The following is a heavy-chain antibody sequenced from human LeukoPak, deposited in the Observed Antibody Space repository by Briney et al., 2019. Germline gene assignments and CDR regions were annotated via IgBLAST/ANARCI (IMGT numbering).Heavy chain of an antibody. V-gene: IGHV4-34*01. CDR3: ARQVATKGEWAFDI. Sequence: PSETLSLTCAVYGGSFSGYYWSWIRQPPGKGLEWIGSIYLSGHTYYNPSLKSRVTMSVDTSNNQFSLRLSSMSAADTALYYCARQVATKGEWAFDIWGQGTMVTVYS. CDR2: IYLSGHT. J-gene: IGHJ3*02. CDR1: GGSFSGYY. D-gene: IGHD5-12*01.